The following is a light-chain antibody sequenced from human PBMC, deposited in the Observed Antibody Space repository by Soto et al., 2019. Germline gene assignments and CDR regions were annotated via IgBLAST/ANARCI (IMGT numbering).Light chain of an antibody. CDR1: SSDVGGYNY. J-gene: IGLJ1*01. Sequence: QSALTQPASVSGSPGQSITISCIGTSSDVGGYNYVSWYQQHPGKAPKLMIYDVNNRPSGVSNRFSGSKSGNTASLTISGLQAEDEADYYCSSFTSNNTPGVFGTGTKLTVL. CDR2: DVN. CDR3: SSFTSNNTPGV. V-gene: IGLV2-14*01.